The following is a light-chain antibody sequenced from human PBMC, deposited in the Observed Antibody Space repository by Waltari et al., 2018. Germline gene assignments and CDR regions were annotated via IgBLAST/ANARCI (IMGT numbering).Light chain of an antibody. CDR2: WAS. CDR3: QQYYSTPYT. CDR1: QSILFTSNNKNY. V-gene: IGKV4-1*01. J-gene: IGKJ2*01. Sequence: DIMMTQSPDSLAVSLGERATINCKSSQSILFTSNNKNYLAWYQQRPGHPPKLLIYWASTRESGVPDRFSGSGSGTDFTLTISSLQTEDVAVYYCQQYYSTPYTFGQGTKLEI.